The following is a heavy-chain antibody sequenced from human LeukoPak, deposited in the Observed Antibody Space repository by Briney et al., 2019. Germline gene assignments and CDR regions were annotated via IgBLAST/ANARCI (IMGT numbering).Heavy chain of an antibody. CDR3: AKARQYSSSWPYYFDY. Sequence: GGSLRLSCAASGFTFSSYWMSWVRQAPGKGLEWVANIKQDGSEKYYVDSVKGRFTISRDNAKNSLYLQMNSLRAEDTAVYYCAKARQYSSSWPYYFDYWGQGTLVTVSS. CDR1: GFTFSSYW. D-gene: IGHD6-13*01. J-gene: IGHJ4*02. V-gene: IGHV3-7*03. CDR2: IKQDGSEK.